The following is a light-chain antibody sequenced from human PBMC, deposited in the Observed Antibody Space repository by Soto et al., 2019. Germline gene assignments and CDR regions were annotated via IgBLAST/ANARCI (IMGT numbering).Light chain of an antibody. Sequence: EIVLTQSPGTLSLSPGERATRSCRASQSVSSNLAWYQQKPGQAPRLLIYGASTRATGIPARFSGSGSGTDFTLTISSLEPEDFAVYYCQQRSNWPPITFGQGTRLEIK. CDR3: QQRSNWPPIT. J-gene: IGKJ5*01. CDR2: GAS. CDR1: QSVSSN. V-gene: IGKV3-11*01.